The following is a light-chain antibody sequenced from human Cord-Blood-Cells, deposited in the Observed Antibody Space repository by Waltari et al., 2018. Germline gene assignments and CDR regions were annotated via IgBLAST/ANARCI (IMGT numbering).Light chain of an antibody. Sequence: DIQMTQSPSSLSASVGDRVTITCRASQSISSYLNWYQQKPGKAPKLLIYAASSLQSGVPSRFSVSGSGTDFTLTISSLQPEDVATYYCQQSYSTPPVTFGGGTKVEIK. CDR1: QSISSY. CDR2: AAS. J-gene: IGKJ4*01. V-gene: IGKV1-39*01. CDR3: QQSYSTPPVT.